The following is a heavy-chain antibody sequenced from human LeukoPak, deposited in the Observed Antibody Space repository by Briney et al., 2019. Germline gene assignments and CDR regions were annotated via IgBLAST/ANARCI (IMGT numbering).Heavy chain of an antibody. CDR1: GGTFSSYA. CDR2: IIPIFGTA. V-gene: IGHV1-69*13. J-gene: IGHJ5*02. D-gene: IGHD2-2*02. Sequence: GASVKVSCKASGGTFSSYAISWVRQAPGQGLEWMGGIIPIFGTANYAQKFQGRVTITADESTSTAYMELSSLRSEDTAVYYCARDYCSSTSCYKFRVYNWFDPWGQGTLVTVSS. CDR3: ARDYCSSTSCYKFRVYNWFDP.